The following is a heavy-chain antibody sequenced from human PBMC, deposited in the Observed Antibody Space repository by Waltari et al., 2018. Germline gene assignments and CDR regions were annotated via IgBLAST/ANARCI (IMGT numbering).Heavy chain of an antibody. CDR1: GFPFSRYW. D-gene: IGHD6-19*01. Sequence: EEQLVESGGGLAQPGESLRLSCAASGFPFSRYWMDWVRQAPGKGLVWVSRINRDGSSTTYADSVKGRFTISRDNAKNTLYVQMNRLRAEDTAVYYCARVATKTYSSPVPGRPYYYGMDVWGQGTTVTVSS. CDR3: ARVATKTYSSPVPGRPYYYGMDV. V-gene: IGHV3-74*01. CDR2: INRDGSST. J-gene: IGHJ6*02.